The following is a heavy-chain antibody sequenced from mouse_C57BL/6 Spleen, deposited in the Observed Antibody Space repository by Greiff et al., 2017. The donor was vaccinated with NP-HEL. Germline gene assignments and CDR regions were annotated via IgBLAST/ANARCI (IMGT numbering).Heavy chain of an antibody. D-gene: IGHD2-4*01. CDR2: IHPNSGST. V-gene: IGHV1-64*01. CDR3: AREDDDYDGAWFAY. Sequence: QVQLQQPGAELVKPGASVKLSCKASGYTFTSYWMHWVKQRPGQGLEWIGMIHPNSGSTNYNEKFKSKATLTVDKSSSTAYMQLSSLTSEDSAVYDCAREDDDYDGAWFAYWGQGTLVTVSA. CDR1: GYTFTSYW. J-gene: IGHJ3*01.